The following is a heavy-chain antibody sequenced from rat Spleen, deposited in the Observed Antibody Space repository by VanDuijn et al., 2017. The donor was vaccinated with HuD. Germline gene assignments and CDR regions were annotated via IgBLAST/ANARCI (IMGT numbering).Heavy chain of an antibody. CDR3: AKDKGEYNNLFDY. V-gene: IGHV5-31*01. Sequence: EVQLVESGGGLVQPGRSLKLSCAASGFTFSTNWLNWIRQAPGKGLEWVASITNTGNTPYYPESVKGRFTISRDNAKNTLYLQVDSLRSEDTATYYCAKDKGEYNNLFDYWGQGVMVTVTS. J-gene: IGHJ2*01. D-gene: IGHD1-10*01. CDR2: ITNTGNTP. CDR1: GFTFSTNW.